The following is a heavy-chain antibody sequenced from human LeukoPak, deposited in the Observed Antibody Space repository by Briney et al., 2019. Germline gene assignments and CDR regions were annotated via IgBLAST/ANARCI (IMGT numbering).Heavy chain of an antibody. J-gene: IGHJ6*03. CDR1: GGSISSGGYY. V-gene: IGHV4-30-2*01. D-gene: IGHD2-2*01. Sequence: PSETLSLTCTVSGGSISSGGYYWSWIRQPPGKGLEWIGYIYHSGSTYYNPSLKSRVTISVDRSKNQFSLKLSSVTAADTAVYYCARDGAGYCSSTSCSYYYYYMDVWGKGTTVTVSS. CDR3: ARDGAGYCSSTSCSYYYYYMDV. CDR2: IYHSGST.